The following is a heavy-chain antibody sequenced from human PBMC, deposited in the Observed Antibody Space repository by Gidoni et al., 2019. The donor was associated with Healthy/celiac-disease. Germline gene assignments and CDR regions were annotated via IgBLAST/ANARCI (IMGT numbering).Heavy chain of an antibody. V-gene: IGHV1-69*01. D-gene: IGHD2-15*01. CDR1: GGTFSSYA. J-gene: IGHJ6*03. CDR2: IIPIFGTA. Sequence: QVQLVQSGAEVKKPGSSVKVSCKASGGTFSSYAISWVRQAPGQGLEWMGGIIPIFGTANYAQKFQGRVTITADESTSTAYMELSSLRSEDTAVYYCARGVVVVAATPGYYYYYMDVWGKGTTVTVSS. CDR3: ARGVVVVAATPGYYYYYMDV.